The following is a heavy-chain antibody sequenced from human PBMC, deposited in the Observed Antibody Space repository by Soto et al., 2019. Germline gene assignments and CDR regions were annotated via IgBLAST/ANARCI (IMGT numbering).Heavy chain of an antibody. V-gene: IGHV3-23*01. CDR3: AKELPIMITFGGAPTFDY. J-gene: IGHJ4*02. CDR1: GFTFSSYA. Sequence: QSGGSLRLSCAASGFTFSSYAMSWVRQAPGKGLEWVSAISGSGGSTYYADSVKGRFTISRDNSKNTLYLQMNSLRAEDTAVYYCAKELPIMITFGGAPTFDYWGQGTLVTVSS. CDR2: ISGSGGST. D-gene: IGHD3-16*01.